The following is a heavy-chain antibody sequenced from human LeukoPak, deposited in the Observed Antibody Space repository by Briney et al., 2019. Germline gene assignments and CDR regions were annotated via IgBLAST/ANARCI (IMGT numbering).Heavy chain of an antibody. Sequence: GASVKVSCKPSGYTFTSFGISWVRQAPGQGLEWMGWIGAYNGDTIYAQKFQGRVTMTEDTSTDTAYMELSSLRSEDTAVYYCATSISYYYDSSGSDYWGQGTLVTVSS. CDR2: IGAYNGDT. CDR3: ATSISYYYDSSGSDY. D-gene: IGHD3-22*01. V-gene: IGHV1-18*04. J-gene: IGHJ4*02. CDR1: GYTFTSFG.